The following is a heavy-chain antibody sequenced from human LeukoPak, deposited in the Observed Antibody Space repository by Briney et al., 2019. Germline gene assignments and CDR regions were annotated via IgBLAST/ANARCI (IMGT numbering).Heavy chain of an antibody. V-gene: IGHV3-20*04. CDR3: ARGYCSSTSCYGAPALDY. CDR1: GFTFDDYG. D-gene: IGHD2-2*01. Sequence: GGSLRLSCAASGFTFDDYGMSWVRQAPGKGLEWVSGINWSGGSTGYADSVKGRFTISRDNAKNSLYLQMNSLRAEDTALYYCARGYCSSTSCYGAPALDYWGQGTLVTVSS. CDR2: INWSGGST. J-gene: IGHJ4*02.